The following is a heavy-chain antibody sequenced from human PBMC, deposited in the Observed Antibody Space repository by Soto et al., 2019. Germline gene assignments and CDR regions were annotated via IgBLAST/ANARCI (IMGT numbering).Heavy chain of an antibody. CDR1: GGNFSSYA. J-gene: IGHJ6*02. Sequence: QVQLVQSGAEVQKHGSSVKVSCKASGGNFSSYAISWVRQAPGQGLEWMGGIIPLFGTANYAQKFQGRVTITEGESPSTDYMELSSLRYEDTAVYYCAIDGRHCSGGSCYSRYYYGIDVWGQGTTVTVS. CDR2: IIPLFGTA. V-gene: IGHV1-69*12. CDR3: AIDGRHCSGGSCYSRYYYGIDV. D-gene: IGHD2-15*01.